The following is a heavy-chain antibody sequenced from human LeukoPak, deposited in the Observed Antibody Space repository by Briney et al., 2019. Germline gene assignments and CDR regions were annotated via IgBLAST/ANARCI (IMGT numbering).Heavy chain of an antibody. CDR3: ARWTVLRGVVIGAGGFSDY. D-gene: IGHD3-10*01. CDR2: INWSSSST. CDR1: GFTFEDYG. Sequence: GGSLRLSCAASGFTFEDYGMAWVRQAPGKGLDWVSAINWSSSSTGYADSVKGRFTMSRDNAKKSLYLQMNSLRAEDTAFYYCARWTVLRGVVIGAGGFSDYWGQGTLVTVSS. V-gene: IGHV3-20*04. J-gene: IGHJ4*02.